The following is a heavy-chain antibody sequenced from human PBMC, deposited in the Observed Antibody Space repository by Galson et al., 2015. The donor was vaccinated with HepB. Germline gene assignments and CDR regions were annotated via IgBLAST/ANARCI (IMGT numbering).Heavy chain of an antibody. CDR1: GFSLSSSGVG. D-gene: IGHD2-2*02. J-gene: IGHJ3*02. CDR2: FYWNDDE. V-gene: IGHV2-5*01. CDR3: ARRRYCSSAACYKNAFDI. Sequence: PALVKPTQTLTLTCTFSGFSLSSSGVGVGWIRQPPGKALEWLALFYWNDDESYSPSLKSRPTITKDDSQNQVGLTSTNMDPVDTATYYCARRRYCSSAACYKNAFDIWGQGTMVTVSS.